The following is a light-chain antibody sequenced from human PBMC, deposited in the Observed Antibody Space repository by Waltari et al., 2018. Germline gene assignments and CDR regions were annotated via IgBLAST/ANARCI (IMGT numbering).Light chain of an antibody. CDR1: QSVSSN. J-gene: IGKJ5*01. Sequence: EVVMTQSPATLSVFPGERATLSGRASQSVSSNLACYQQRPGQAPRLLIFDASTRAPSIPARFRSSRSGTEFTLTIRSLQSEDSAVYYCQQYNRWPPITFGQGTRLEVK. CDR3: QQYNRWPPIT. CDR2: DAS. V-gene: IGKV3-15*01.